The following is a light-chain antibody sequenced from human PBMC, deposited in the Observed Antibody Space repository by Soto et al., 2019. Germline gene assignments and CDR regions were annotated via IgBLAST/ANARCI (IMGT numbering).Light chain of an antibody. CDR1: QSVSSN. CDR3: KQYNKWPTYT. Sequence: EIVMTQSPANLSVSPGERATLSCRASQSVSSNLAWYQQKPGQGPRLLIYGASTRATSIPARFSGSGSGTEFTLTINSLLSEDFAVYYCKQYNKWPTYTFGQVTKLEIK. CDR2: GAS. V-gene: IGKV3-15*01. J-gene: IGKJ2*01.